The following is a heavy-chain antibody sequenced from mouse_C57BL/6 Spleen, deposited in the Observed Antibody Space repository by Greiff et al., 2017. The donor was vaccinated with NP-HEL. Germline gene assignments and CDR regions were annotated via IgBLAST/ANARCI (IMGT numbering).Heavy chain of an antibody. J-gene: IGHJ4*01. Sequence: SGAELVKPGASVKLSCKASGYTFTSYWMHWVKQRPGQGLEWIGMIHPNSGSTNYNEKFKSKATLTVDKSSSTAYMQLSSLTSEDSAVYYCARRLTVAMDYWGQGTSVTVSS. CDR2: IHPNSGST. V-gene: IGHV1-64*01. CDR3: ARRLTVAMDY. CDR1: GYTFTSYW. D-gene: IGHD4-1*01.